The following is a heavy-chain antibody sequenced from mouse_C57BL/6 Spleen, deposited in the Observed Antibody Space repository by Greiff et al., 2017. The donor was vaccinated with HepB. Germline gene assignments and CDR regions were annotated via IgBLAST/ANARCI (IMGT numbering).Heavy chain of an antibody. V-gene: IGHV14-4*01. Sequence: EVQLQQSGAELVRPGASVKLSCTASGFNIKDDYMHWVKQRPEQGLEWIGWIDPENGDTEYASKFQGKATITADTSSNTAYLQLSSLTSEDTAVYYCTTYGNYGAYWGQVTLVTVSA. J-gene: IGHJ3*01. CDR3: TTYGNYGAY. CDR1: GFNIKDDY. CDR2: IDPENGDT. D-gene: IGHD2-1*01.